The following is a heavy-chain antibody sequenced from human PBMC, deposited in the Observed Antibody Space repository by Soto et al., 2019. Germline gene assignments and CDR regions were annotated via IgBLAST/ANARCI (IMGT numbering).Heavy chain of an antibody. V-gene: IGHV1-46*03. Sequence: QVVQSGAEVRKPGASVKVSCKASGYSFTTFYIHWFRQAPGQGLEWMAIINPNGGTTNYAQKFLGRVTVTRDMSASTVYMELSSLRSDDTAIYYCAAYCSGGGCPPGPWNWGRGTMVTVSS. CDR3: AAYCSGGGCPPGPWN. J-gene: IGHJ3*01. D-gene: IGHD2-15*01. CDR2: INPNGGTT. CDR1: GYSFTTFY.